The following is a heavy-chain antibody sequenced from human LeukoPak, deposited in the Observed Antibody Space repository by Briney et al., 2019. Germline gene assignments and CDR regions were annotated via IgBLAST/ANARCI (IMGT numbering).Heavy chain of an antibody. J-gene: IGHJ4*02. D-gene: IGHD6-13*01. CDR1: GYPISSGYY. V-gene: IGHV4-38-2*01. CDR3: AREAAAAVRVFDY. Sequence: SETLSLTCAVSGYPISSGYYWGWIRQPPGKGLEWIGSIYHSGSTYYNPSLKSRVTISVDTSKNQFSLKLSSVTAADTAVYYCAREAAAAVRVFDYWGQGTLVTVSS. CDR2: IYHSGST.